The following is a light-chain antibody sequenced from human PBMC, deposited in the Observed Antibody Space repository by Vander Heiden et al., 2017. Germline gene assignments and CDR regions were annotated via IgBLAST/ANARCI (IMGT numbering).Light chain of an antibody. J-gene: IGLJ3*02. CDR3: SSYTSSSTPV. CDR1: SSDVGGYNY. CDR2: DVS. V-gene: IGLV2-14*03. Sequence: QSPLPHPPSVSASPAQSITISCTGTSSDVGGYNYVSWYQQHPGKAPKLMIYDVSNRPSGVSNRFSGSKSGNTASLTISGLQAEDEADYYCSSYTSSSTPVFGGGTKLTVL.